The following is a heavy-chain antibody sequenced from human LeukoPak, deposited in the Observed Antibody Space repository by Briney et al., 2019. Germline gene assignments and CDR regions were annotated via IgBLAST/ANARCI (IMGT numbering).Heavy chain of an antibody. Sequence: GGSLRLSCAASGFTFGTYDMYWIRQAPGKGLECVSSISRGGAYTYCADSVKGRFTISRDDSRNTLYLQMNSLRAEDTAVYYCSKKGQADNDGKPDWGQGTLVTVSS. J-gene: IGHJ4*02. CDR3: SKKGQADNDGKPD. V-gene: IGHV3-23*01. CDR2: ISRGGAYT. CDR1: GFTFGTYD. D-gene: IGHD1-1*01.